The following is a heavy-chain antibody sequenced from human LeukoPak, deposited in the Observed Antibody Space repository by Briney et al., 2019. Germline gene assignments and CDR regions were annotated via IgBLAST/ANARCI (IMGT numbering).Heavy chain of an antibody. CDR3: AKDTYYGSYGMDV. CDR2: ISWNSGSI. Sequence: GGSLRLSCAASGFTFSSYAMSWVRQAPGKGLEWVSGISWNSGSIGYADSVKGRFTISRDNAKNSLYLQMNSLRAEDTALYYCAKDTYYGSYGMDVWGQGTTVTVSS. V-gene: IGHV3-9*01. D-gene: IGHD3-10*01. CDR1: GFTFSSYA. J-gene: IGHJ6*02.